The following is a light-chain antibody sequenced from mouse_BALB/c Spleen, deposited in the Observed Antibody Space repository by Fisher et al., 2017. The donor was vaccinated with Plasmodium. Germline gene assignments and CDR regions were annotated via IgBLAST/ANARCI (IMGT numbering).Light chain of an antibody. CDR2: YTS. J-gene: IGKJ2*01. V-gene: IGKV5-45*01. Sequence: DIVMTQSTATLSVTPGDRVSLSCRASQSIGNYLHWYQQKSHESPRLLINYTSQSISGIPSRFSGSGSGTDFTLSINSVETEDFGMYFCQQSNNWPYTFGGGTKLEIK. CDR3: QQSNNWPYT. CDR1: QSIGNY.